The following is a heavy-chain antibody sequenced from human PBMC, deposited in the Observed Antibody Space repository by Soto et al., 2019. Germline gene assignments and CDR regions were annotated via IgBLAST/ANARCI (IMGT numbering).Heavy chain of an antibody. V-gene: IGHV3-48*01. CDR3: ARDTVTFNFDY. CDR2: ISSSSSTI. Sequence: GGSLRLSCAASGFTFSSYSMNWVRQAPGKGLEWVSYISSSSSTIYYADSVKGRFTISRDNAKNSLYLQMNSLRAEDTAVYYCARDTVTFNFDYWGQGTLVTVSS. D-gene: IGHD4-17*01. J-gene: IGHJ4*02. CDR1: GFTFSSYS.